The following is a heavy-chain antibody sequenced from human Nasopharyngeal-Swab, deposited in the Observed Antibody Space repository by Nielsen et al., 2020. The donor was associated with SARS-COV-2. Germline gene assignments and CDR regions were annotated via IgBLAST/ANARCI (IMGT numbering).Heavy chain of an antibody. CDR1: GYSMNSGYY. CDR3: ARRSMVVVSWVGAFDI. CDR2: IYHSGST. V-gene: IGHV4-38-2*01. J-gene: IGHJ3*02. Sequence: SETLSLTCAVSGYSMNSGYYWGWIRQPPGKGLEWIGSIYHSGSTYYNPSLKSRVTLSIDTSKNQFSLKLSSVTAADTAVYYCARRSMVVVSWVGAFDIWGQGTMVTVSS. D-gene: IGHD2-21*01.